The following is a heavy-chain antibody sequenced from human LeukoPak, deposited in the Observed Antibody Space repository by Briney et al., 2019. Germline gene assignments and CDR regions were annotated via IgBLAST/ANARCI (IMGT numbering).Heavy chain of an antibody. D-gene: IGHD6-19*01. V-gene: IGHV3-21*01. CDR3: GRGIAVAGFDY. Sequence: LRLSSAASAFTFSSNSMNCVRQAPRQGLEWVSSISSSSSYIYYADSVKGRFTISRDNEQNSLYLEMNGLRAEDTAVYYCGRGIAVAGFDYWGQGTLVTVSS. CDR1: AFTFSSNS. CDR2: ISSSSSYI. J-gene: IGHJ4*02.